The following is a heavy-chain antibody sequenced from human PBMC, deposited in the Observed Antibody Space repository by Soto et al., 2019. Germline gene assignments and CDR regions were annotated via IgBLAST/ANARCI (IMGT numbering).Heavy chain of an antibody. Sequence: GGSLRLSCAASGFTFSIYSMNWVRQAPGKGLEWVSYIMPGSSHIYYADSVKGRFTISRDNAKNSLYLQMNSLRAEDTAVYYCARLGYCSSTSRALYAFDIWGQGTIVTVSS. J-gene: IGHJ3*02. V-gene: IGHV3-48*01. D-gene: IGHD2-2*01. CDR1: GFTFSIYS. CDR3: ARLGYCSSTSRALYAFDI. CDR2: IMPGSSHI.